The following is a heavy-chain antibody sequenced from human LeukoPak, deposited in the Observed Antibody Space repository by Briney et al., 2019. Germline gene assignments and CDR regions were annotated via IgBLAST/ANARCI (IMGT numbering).Heavy chain of an antibody. CDR2: IYYDGST. CDR1: GGSISRSSDY. V-gene: IGHV4-39*07. J-gene: IGHJ5*02. CDR3: ARVGMYYYDSSAFDP. D-gene: IGHD3-22*01. Sequence: SETLSLTCSVSGGSISRSSDYWGWIRQSPGEGLEWIGTIYYDGSTYYNPSLKSRVTISMDTSKNQFSLKLSSVTAADTAVYYCARVGMYYYDSSAFDPWGQGTLVTVSS.